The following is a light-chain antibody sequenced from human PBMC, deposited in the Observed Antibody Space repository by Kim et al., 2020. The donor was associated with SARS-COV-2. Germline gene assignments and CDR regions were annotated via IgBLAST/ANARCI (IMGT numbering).Light chain of an antibody. CDR1: NSNIGAGYE. CDR2: DDY. Sequence: QSVLTQPPSMSGAPGQSITISCTGSNSNIGAGYEVHWYQQLPGTAPKLLIYDDYNRPSGAPDRFSGSRSATSASLAITGLQAEDEADYYCQSYDTGLSGIIFGGGTKVTVL. V-gene: IGLV1-40*01. J-gene: IGLJ2*01. CDR3: QSYDTGLSGII.